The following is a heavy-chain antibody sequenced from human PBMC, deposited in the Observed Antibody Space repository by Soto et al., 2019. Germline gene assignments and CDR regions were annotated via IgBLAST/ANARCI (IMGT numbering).Heavy chain of an antibody. V-gene: IGHV3-30-3*01. Sequence: QVQLVESGGGVVQPGRSLRLSCAASGFTFSSYAMHWVRQAPGKGLEWVAVISYDGSNKYYADSVKGRFTISRDNSKNTLYLQMNSLRAEDTAVYYCASPEGMWLGDFDYWGQGTLVTVSS. CDR3: ASPEGMWLGDFDY. CDR2: ISYDGSNK. D-gene: IGHD6-19*01. CDR1: GFTFSSYA. J-gene: IGHJ4*02.